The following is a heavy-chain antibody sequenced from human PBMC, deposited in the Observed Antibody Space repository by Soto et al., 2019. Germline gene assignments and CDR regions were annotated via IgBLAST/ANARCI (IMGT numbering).Heavy chain of an antibody. CDR2: MNPNSGNT. CDR3: ARGKVDDFWSGYYSANYYMDV. CDR1: GYTFTSDD. J-gene: IGHJ6*03. Sequence: ASVKASCKASGYTFTSDDINWVRQATGQGLEWMGWMNPNSGNTGYAQKFQGRVTMTRNTSISTAYMELSSLRSEDTAVYYCARGKVDDFWSGYYSANYYMDVWGKGTTVTVSS. D-gene: IGHD3-3*01. V-gene: IGHV1-8*01.